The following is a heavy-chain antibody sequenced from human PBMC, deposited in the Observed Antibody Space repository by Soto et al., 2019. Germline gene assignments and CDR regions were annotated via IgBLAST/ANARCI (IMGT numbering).Heavy chain of an antibody. D-gene: IGHD5-18*01. J-gene: IGHJ6*03. CDR2: FYYSGST. V-gene: IGHV4-39*01. CDR3: ARHLGMGVGTAMVPYYMDG. Sequence: QLQLQESGPGLVKPSETLSLTCTVSGGSISSSSYYWGWIRQPPGKGREWIGSFYYSGSTYSNPFHRGRLTLSVDTPKNQLSLKLSSVTAADTALYYCARHLGMGVGTAMVPYYMDGGGKGTPLAVCS. CDR1: GGSISSSSYY.